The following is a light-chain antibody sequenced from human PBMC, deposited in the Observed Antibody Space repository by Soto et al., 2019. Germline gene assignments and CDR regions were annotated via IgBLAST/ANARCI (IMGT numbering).Light chain of an antibody. Sequence: QSALTQPASVSGSPGQSITISCTGTSSDIGGYNFVAWYQQHPGKAPKLMIYEVSNRPSGVSNRLSGSKSGNTASLTISGLQAEDEDDYYCSSYTSSITVVFGGGTKVTVL. CDR1: SSDIGGYNF. J-gene: IGLJ2*01. CDR2: EVS. CDR3: SSYTSSITVV. V-gene: IGLV2-14*01.